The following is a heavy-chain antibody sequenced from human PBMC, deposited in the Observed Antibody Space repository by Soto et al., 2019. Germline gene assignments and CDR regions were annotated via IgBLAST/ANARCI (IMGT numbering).Heavy chain of an antibody. CDR1: GYSFTSYW. CDR2: IYPGDSDT. Sequence: GESLKISCKGSGYSFTSYWIGWVRQMPGKGLEWMGIIYPGDSDTRYSPSFQGQVTISADKSISTAYLQWSSLKASDTAMYYCASRSTYSSSSVGYYYYMDVWGKGTTVTVSS. J-gene: IGHJ6*03. CDR3: ASRSTYSSSSVGYYYYMDV. V-gene: IGHV5-51*01. D-gene: IGHD6-6*01.